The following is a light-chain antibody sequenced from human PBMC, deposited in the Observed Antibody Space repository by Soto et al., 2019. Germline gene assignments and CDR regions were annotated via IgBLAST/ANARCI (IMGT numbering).Light chain of an antibody. V-gene: IGKV1-9*01. CDR1: QGISTY. CDR2: AAS. CDR3: HQLNSYPLT. J-gene: IGKJ4*01. Sequence: DIQLTQAPSFLSASVGDRVTMTSRASQGISTYLVWYQQKPGKAPKLLIYAASTLQSGVPSRFSGSGSGTEFTLTISSLQPEDFATYYCHQLNSYPLTFGGGTKVEIK.